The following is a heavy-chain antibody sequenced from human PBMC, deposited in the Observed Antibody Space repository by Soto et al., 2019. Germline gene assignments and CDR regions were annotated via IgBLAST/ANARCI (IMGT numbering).Heavy chain of an antibody. CDR3: ARGRVXAV. V-gene: IGHV4-59*01. D-gene: IGHD3-10*01. CDR2: VHYSGST. CDR1: GGSISSYY. Sequence: PSETLSLTCTVSGGSISSYYWSWIRQPPGKGLEWIGFVHYSGSTGYNPSLKSRVTISVDTSKNQLSLKVTSVTTADTAIYFCARGRVXAVWGQGTLVTVS. J-gene: IGHJ4*02.